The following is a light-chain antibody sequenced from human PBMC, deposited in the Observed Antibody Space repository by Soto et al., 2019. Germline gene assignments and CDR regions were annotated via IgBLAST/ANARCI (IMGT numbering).Light chain of an antibody. J-gene: IGLJ1*01. V-gene: IGLV2-8*01. CDR2: EVT. CDR1: SSDVGDNY. Sequence: QSALAQPPWASGSPGQSVTISCTGTSSDVGDNYVSWYQQHLGKAPKLIIYEVTLRPSGVPDRFSGSKSGNTASLTVSGLQADDEADYYCSAYAGSNTFVFGTGTKLTVL. CDR3: SAYAGSNTFV.